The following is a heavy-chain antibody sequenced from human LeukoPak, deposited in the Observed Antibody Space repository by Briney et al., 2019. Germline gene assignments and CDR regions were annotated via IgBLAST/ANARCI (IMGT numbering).Heavy chain of an antibody. CDR3: ARGVYIAAAQYGY. V-gene: IGHV4-59*01. D-gene: IGHD6-13*01. J-gene: IGHJ4*02. CDR2: IYYSGTT. CDR1: GGSISSYY. Sequence: SETLSLTCTVSGGSISSYYWSWIRQPPGKGLEWIGYIYYSGTTNYNPSLKSRVTISVDTSKNQFSLKLSSVTAADTVVYYCARGVYIAAAQYGYWGQGTLVSVSS.